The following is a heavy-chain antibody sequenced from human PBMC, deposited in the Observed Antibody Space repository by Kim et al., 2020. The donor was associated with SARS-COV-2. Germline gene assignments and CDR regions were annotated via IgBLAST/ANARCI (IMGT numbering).Heavy chain of an antibody. V-gene: IGHV4-4*02. J-gene: IGHJ5*02. CDR2: IYHSGST. D-gene: IGHD3-10*01. Sequence: SETLSLTCAVSGGSISSSNWWSWVRQPPGKGLEWIGEIYHSGSTNYNPSLKSRVTISVDKSKNQFSLKLSSVTAADTAVYYCARDIAQITMVRGVPTTIPNWFDPWGQGTLVTVSS. CDR1: GGSISSSNW. CDR3: ARDIAQITMVRGVPTTIPNWFDP.